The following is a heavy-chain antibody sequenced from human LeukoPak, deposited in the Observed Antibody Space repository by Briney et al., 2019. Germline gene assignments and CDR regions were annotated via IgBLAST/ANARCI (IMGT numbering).Heavy chain of an antibody. D-gene: IGHD3-22*01. J-gene: IGHJ4*02. Sequence: ASVKVSFKASGYTFTGYYMHWVRQAPGQGLEWMGWINPNSGGTNYAQKFQGRVTMTRDTSISTAYMELSRLRSDDTAVYYCAIAPMIVVGHFDYWGQGNLVTVSS. CDR1: GYTFTGYY. CDR3: AIAPMIVVGHFDY. CDR2: INPNSGGT. V-gene: IGHV1-2*02.